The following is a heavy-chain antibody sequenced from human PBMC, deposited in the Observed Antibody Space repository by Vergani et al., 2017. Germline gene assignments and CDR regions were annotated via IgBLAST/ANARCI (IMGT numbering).Heavy chain of an antibody. CDR2: ISYDGSNK. Sequence: QVQLVESAGGVVQPGGSLRLSCAASGFTFSSYGMHWVRQAPGKGLEWVAVISYDGSNKYYADSVKGRFTISRDNSKNTLYLQMNSLRAEDTAVYYCAKDRQPLRFLGGYYMDVWGKGTTVTVSS. V-gene: IGHV3-30*18. CDR1: GFTFSSYG. CDR3: AKDRQPLRFLGGYYMDV. J-gene: IGHJ6*03. D-gene: IGHD3-3*01.